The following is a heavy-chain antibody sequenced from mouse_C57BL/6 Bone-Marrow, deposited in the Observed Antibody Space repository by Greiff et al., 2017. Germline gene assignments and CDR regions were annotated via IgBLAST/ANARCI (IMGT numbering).Heavy chain of an antibody. J-gene: IGHJ4*01. CDR3: ARFTTVVATPSLSMDY. CDR1: GYTFTSYW. V-gene: IGHV1-55*01. CDR2: IYPGSGST. D-gene: IGHD1-1*01. Sequence: VQLQQPGAELVKPGASVKMSCKASGYTFTSYWITWVKQRPGQGLEWIGDIYPGSGSTNYNEKFKSKATLTVDTSSSTAYMQLSSLTSEDSAIYYCARFTTVVATPSLSMDYWGQGTSVTVSS.